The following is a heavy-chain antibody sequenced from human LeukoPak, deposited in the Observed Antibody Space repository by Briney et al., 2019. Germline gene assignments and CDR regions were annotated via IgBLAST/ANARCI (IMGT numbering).Heavy chain of an antibody. V-gene: IGHV4-39*01. CDR3: ARHPSCTTVIHCSFDY. J-gene: IGHJ4*02. CDR1: GGSLSNSNYY. D-gene: IGHD4-11*01. Sequence: PSETLSLTCTVSGGSLSNSNYYWGWIRQPPGRGLEWIGSIHYSGSTNYNPSLKSRVTISVDTSKNRFSLKLYSVTAADTAVYSCARHPSCTTVIHCSFDYWGQGTLVTVSS. CDR2: IHYSGST.